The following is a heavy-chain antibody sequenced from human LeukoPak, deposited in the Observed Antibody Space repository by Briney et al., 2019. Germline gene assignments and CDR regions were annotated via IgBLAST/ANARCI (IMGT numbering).Heavy chain of an antibody. V-gene: IGHV4-34*01. D-gene: IGHD2-2*02. CDR1: GGSISGYY. CDR3: ARGRYCSSTSCYTPVNYYYYGMDV. Sequence: SETLSLTCTVSGGSISGYYWSWIRQPPGKGLEWIGEINHSGSTNYNPSLKSRVTISVDTSKNQFSLKLSSVTAADTAVYYCARGRYCSSTSCYTPVNYYYYGMDVWGQGTTVTVSS. J-gene: IGHJ6*02. CDR2: INHSGST.